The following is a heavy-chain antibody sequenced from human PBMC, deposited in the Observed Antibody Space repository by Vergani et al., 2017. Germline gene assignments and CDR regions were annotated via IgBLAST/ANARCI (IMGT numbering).Heavy chain of an antibody. CDR2: IGTAGDT. D-gene: IGHD3-3*01. V-gene: IGHV3-13*01. J-gene: IGHJ6*03. CDR1: GFTFNNYD. CDR3: ARGGSAIFTMAYMDD. Sequence: EVQLVESGGGLVQPGGSLSLSCAASGFTFNNYDMHWVRQLPGKSLVWVSAIGTAGDTNYRDSVQGRFTISRENAKNSLFLQLNSLRDGDTAVYFCARGGSAIFTMAYMDDCGTGATV.